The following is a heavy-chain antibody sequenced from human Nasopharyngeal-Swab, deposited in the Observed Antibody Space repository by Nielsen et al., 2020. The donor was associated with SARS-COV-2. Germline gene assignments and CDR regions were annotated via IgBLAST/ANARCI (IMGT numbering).Heavy chain of an antibody. D-gene: IGHD6-13*01. J-gene: IGHJ6*02. V-gene: IGHV4-59*01. CDR2: IYYSGST. CDR3: ARVAAAGGDV. Sequence: RQAPGKGLEWIGYIYYSGSTNYNPSLKSRVTMSVDTSKNQFSLKLSSVTAADTAVYYCARVAAAGGDVWGQGTTVTVSS.